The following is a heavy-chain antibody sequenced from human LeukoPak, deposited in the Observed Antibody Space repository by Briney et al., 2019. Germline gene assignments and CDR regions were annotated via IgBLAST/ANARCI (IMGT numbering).Heavy chain of an antibody. V-gene: IGHV3-23*01. CDR1: GFTFSGYA. Sequence: PGGSLRLSCAASGFTFSGYAMSWVRQAPGKGLEWVSTISDNGGRTYYADSVKGRFTISRDNSKNTLFLQMNSLRAEDSAVYYCAKDGGLWVSAHWGDSWGRGTLVTVSS. J-gene: IGHJ4*02. D-gene: IGHD7-27*01. CDR2: ISDNGGRT. CDR3: AKDGGLWVSAHWGDS.